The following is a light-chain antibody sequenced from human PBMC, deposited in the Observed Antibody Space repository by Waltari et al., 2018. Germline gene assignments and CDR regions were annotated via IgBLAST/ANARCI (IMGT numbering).Light chain of an antibody. CDR3: MQGTHWPRM. Sequence: DVVMTQSPLSLPVTLGQPASISCFSSQSLVHSDGNAYLNWFHQRPGQSPRRLIYQVFTQDSAVPDRFSGSGSGTDFTLKSSMVEAEDVGVYYCMQGTHWPRMFGQGTKVEIK. V-gene: IGKV2-30*02. J-gene: IGKJ1*01. CDR1: QSLVHSDGNAY. CDR2: QVF.